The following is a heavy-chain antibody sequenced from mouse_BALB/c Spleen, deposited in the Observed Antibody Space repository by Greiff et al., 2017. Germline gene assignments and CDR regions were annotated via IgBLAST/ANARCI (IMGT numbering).Heavy chain of an antibody. D-gene: IGHD1-1*01. V-gene: IGHV1-54*01. CDR1: GYAFTNYL. CDR3: ARGYYGRGFAD. Sequence: VQLQQSGAELVRPGTSVKVSCKASGYAFTNYLIEWVKQRPGQGLEWIGVINPGSGGTKYNEKFKGKVTLTADKFSSTAYMQLSSLTSDDSAVYCCARGYYGRGFADWGQGTLVTVSA. J-gene: IGHJ3*01. CDR2: INPGSGGT.